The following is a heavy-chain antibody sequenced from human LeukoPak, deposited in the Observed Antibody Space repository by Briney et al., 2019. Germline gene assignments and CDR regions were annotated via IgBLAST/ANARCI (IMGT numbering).Heavy chain of an antibody. CDR3: ARREVGATLGD. J-gene: IGHJ4*02. D-gene: IGHD1-26*01. CDR1: GFTFSSYA. V-gene: IGHV3-23*01. Sequence: GGSLRLSCAVSGFTFSSYAMSWVRQAPGKGLEWVSAISGSGGSTYYADSVKGRFTISRDNAKNSLYLQMNSLRAEDTAVYYCARREVGATLGDWGQGTLVTVSS. CDR2: ISGSGGST.